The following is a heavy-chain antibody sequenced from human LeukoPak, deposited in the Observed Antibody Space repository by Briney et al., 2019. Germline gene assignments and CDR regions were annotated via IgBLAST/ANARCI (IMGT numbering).Heavy chain of an antibody. CDR3: ARVTYVDDMLYQYFDY. V-gene: IGHV4-38-2*01. CDR1: SYSISSGSY. D-gene: IGHD4-17*01. J-gene: IGHJ4*02. Sequence: SETLSLTCAVSSYSISSGSYWGWIRQSPGKGLEWVGSIFHSGNSYYKQSLKSPLTMSVNTSKNQFSLKLTSVTAANTALYYYARVTYVDDMLYQYFDYWGQGILVTVSS. CDR2: IFHSGNS.